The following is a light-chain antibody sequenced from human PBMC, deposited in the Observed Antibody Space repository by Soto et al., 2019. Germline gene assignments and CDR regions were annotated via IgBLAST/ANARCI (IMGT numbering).Light chain of an antibody. J-gene: IGKJ2*01. V-gene: IGKV4-1*01. CDR1: QSVLYSSNNKKY. CDR3: QQYYSTPPT. CDR2: WAS. Sequence: DIVMTQSPDSLAVSLGERATINCKSSQSVLYSSNNKKYLAWYQQKPGQPPKLLIYWASTRESGVPDRFSGSGSGTDFTLTISSLPAEDVAVYYCQQYYSTPPTFGQGTKLEIK.